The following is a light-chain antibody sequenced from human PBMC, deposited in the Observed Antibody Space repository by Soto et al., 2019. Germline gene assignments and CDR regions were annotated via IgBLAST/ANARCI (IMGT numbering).Light chain of an antibody. CDR1: QSISSW. J-gene: IGKJ1*01. V-gene: IGKV1-5*03. CDR2: KAS. Sequence: DIQMTQSPSTLSASVGDRVTITCRASQSISSWLAWYQQKPGKAPKLLIYKASSLESGVPSRFRDTRPGTEFTLTIMSLQPHECGSYYCPQYNFYSTTFGKGTKVAIK. CDR3: PQYNFYSTT.